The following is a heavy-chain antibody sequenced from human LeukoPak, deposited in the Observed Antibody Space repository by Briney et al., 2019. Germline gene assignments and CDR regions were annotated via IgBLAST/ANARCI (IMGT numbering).Heavy chain of an antibody. CDR2: IRQDGSEK. CDR1: GFTFSSYW. J-gene: IGHJ4*02. CDR3: ARDQRQQWLEFFDY. D-gene: IGHD6-19*01. Sequence: GGSLRLSCAASGFTFSSYWMSWVRRAPGKGLEWVANIRQDGSEKYYVDSVKGRFTISRDNAKNSLYLQMNSLRAEDTAVYYCARDQRQQWLEFFDYWGQGTLVTVSS. V-gene: IGHV3-7*01.